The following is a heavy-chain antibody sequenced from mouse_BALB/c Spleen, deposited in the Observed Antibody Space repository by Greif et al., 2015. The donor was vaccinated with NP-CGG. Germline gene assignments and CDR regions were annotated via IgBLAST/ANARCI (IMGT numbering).Heavy chain of an antibody. CDR3: ARESNLCRDY. Sequence: QVQLKESGAELMKPGASVNISCKATGYTFSSYWIEWVKQRPGHGLEWIGEILPGSGSTNYNEKFKGKATFTADTSSNTDYMQISSVTSEDSAVCYCARESNLCRDYGGQGTSVTVSS. D-gene: IGHD2-3*01. J-gene: IGHJ4*01. CDR1: GYTFSSYW. CDR2: ILPGSGST. V-gene: IGHV1-9*01.